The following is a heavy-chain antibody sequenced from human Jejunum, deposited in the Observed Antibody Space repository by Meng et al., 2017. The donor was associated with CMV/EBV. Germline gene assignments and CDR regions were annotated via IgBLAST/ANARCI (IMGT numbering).Heavy chain of an antibody. J-gene: IGHJ5*02. CDR3: ARGESSPDWLDP. V-gene: IGHV3-21*01. CDR2: ISSSSRYI. D-gene: IGHD6-13*01. CDR1: GLTLTSYS. Sequence: EVRLVESGGXLVKPGGSLRLSCEASGLTLTSYSMNWVRQAPGKGLEWLSSISSSSRYIFYADSVKGRFTSSRDNAKNSLYLQMVSLRAEDTAVYYCARGESSPDWLDPWGQGTLVTVAS.